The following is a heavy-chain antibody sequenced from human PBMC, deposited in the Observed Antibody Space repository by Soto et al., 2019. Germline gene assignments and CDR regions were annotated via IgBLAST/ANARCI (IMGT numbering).Heavy chain of an antibody. CDR1: GFTFSSYA. CDR2: ISYDGSNK. J-gene: IGHJ6*02. CDR3: AREISSSWYRSRSYYYYGMDV. Sequence: PGGSLRLSCAASGFTFSSYAMHWVRQAPGKGLEWVAVISYDGSNKYYADSVKGRFTISRDNSKNTLYLQMNSLRAEDTAVYYCAREISSSWYRSRSYYYYGMDVWGQGTTVTVYS. V-gene: IGHV3-30-3*01. D-gene: IGHD6-13*01.